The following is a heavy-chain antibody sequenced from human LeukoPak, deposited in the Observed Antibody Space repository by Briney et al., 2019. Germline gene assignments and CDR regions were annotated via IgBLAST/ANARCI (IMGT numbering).Heavy chain of an antibody. Sequence: GGSLRLSCAASGFTFSSYAMHWVRQAPGKGLEWVAVIWYDGSNKYYADSVKGRFTISRDNSKNTLYLQMNSLRAEDTAVYYCARDPGSSGSYLYYFDYWGQGTLVTVSS. CDR3: ARDPGSSGSYLYYFDY. J-gene: IGHJ4*02. CDR1: GFTFSSYA. V-gene: IGHV3-33*08. D-gene: IGHD1-26*01. CDR2: IWYDGSNK.